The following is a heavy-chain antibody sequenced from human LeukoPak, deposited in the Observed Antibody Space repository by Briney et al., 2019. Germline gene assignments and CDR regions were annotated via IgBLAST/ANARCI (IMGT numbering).Heavy chain of an antibody. CDR3: ARPPSRECSSISCPLSY. D-gene: IGHD2-2*01. V-gene: IGHV5-51*01. Sequence: GESLKISCKGSGYSFTYYWIAWVRQMPGKGLEWMGIIYPGDSDTRYSPSFQGQVTIPVDKSVSAAHLQWSSLKASDTAMYYCARPPSRECSSISCPLSYWGQGTLVTVSS. CDR2: IYPGDSDT. J-gene: IGHJ4*02. CDR1: GYSFTYYW.